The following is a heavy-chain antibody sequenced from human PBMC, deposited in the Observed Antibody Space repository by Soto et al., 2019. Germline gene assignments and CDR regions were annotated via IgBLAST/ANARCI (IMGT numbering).Heavy chain of an antibody. CDR1: GYSFTSYW. D-gene: IGHD5-12*01. Sequence: PGESLKISCKGSGYSFTSYWISWVRQMPGKGLEWMGRIDPSDSYTNYSPSFQGHVTISADKSISTAYLQWSSLKASDTAMYYCARTVATINYYGMDVWGQGATVTVSS. CDR3: ARTVATINYYGMDV. J-gene: IGHJ6*02. V-gene: IGHV5-10-1*01. CDR2: IDPSDSYT.